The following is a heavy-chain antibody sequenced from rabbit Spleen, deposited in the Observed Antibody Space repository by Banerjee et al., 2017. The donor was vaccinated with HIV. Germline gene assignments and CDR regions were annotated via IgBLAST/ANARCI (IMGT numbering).Heavy chain of an antibody. CDR2: IYTGSTGNT. V-gene: IGHV1S45*01. D-gene: IGHD1-1*01. J-gene: IGHJ4*01. CDR3: ARSINWANRALNL. CDR1: GFSFSSNYY. Sequence: QEQLVESGGGLVQPEGSLTLTCTASGFSFSSNYYMCWVRQAPGKGLEWIACIYTGSTGNTYYASWAKGRFTISKTSSTTVDLRMTSLTAADTATYFCARSINWANRALNLWGPGTLVTVS.